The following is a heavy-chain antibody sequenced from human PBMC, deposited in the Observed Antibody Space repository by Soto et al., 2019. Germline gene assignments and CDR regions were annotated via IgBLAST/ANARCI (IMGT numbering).Heavy chain of an antibody. D-gene: IGHD3-10*01. V-gene: IGHV4-59*08. CDR1: GGSIDTYY. Sequence: PSETLSLTCNVSGGSIDTYYWSWIRQPPGKGLEWIGYIYYSGSTNYNPSLQSRLTISVDTSKNQFSLKLNSVAAADTAVYYCARGSENLHFWGQGTLVTVS. CDR2: IYYSGST. CDR3: ARGSENLHF. J-gene: IGHJ4*02.